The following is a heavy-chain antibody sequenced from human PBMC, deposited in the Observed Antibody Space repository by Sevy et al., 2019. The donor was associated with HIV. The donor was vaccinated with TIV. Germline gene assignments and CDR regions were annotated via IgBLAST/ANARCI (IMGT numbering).Heavy chain of an antibody. D-gene: IGHD2-8*01. J-gene: IGHJ4*02. CDR3: AREGSTNPHDY. Sequence: GGSLRLPCAASGFDFSIYSMSWVRQAPGKGLEWVSTLSFGCGKINYADSVKGRFTISRDNSKSSVYLQMNNMRVEDTAVYYCAREGSTNPHDYWGQGTLVTVSS. CDR1: GFDFSIYS. V-gene: IGHV3-23*01. CDR2: LSFGCGKI.